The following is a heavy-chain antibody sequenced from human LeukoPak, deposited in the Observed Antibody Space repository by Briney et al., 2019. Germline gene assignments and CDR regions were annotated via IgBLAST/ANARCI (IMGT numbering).Heavy chain of an antibody. V-gene: IGHV3-23*01. CDR1: GFPFSSYA. Sequence: PGGSLRLSCAASGFPFSSYAMSWVRQAPGKGLEWVSAISGSGGSTYYADSVKGRFTISRDNSKNTLYLQMNSLRAEDTAVYYCAKDKITLAAAAFYYFDYWGQGTLVTVSS. D-gene: IGHD6-13*01. J-gene: IGHJ4*02. CDR3: AKDKITLAAAAFYYFDY. CDR2: ISGSGGST.